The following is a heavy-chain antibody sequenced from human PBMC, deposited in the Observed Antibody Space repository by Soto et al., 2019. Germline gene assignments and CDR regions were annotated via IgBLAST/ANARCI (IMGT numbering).Heavy chain of an antibody. CDR2: INSDGSST. V-gene: IGHV3-74*01. Sequence: GGSLRLSCAASGFTFSSYWMHWVRQGPGKGLVWVSRINSDGSSTSYADSVKGRFTISRDNAKNTLYLQMNSLRAEDTAVYYCARDLSSSWLAPPYGMDVWGQGTTVTVSS. D-gene: IGHD6-13*01. CDR3: ARDLSSSWLAPPYGMDV. J-gene: IGHJ6*02. CDR1: GFTFSSYW.